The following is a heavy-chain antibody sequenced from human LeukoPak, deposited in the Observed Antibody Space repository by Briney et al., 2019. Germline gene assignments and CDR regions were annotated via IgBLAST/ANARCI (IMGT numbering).Heavy chain of an antibody. V-gene: IGHV4-39*07. D-gene: IGHD5-24*01. Sequence: PSETLSLTCTVSGGSMTSSSYYWGWIRQPPGKGLEWIGSIYYSGSTYYNPSLKSRVTISVDTSKNQFSLKLSSVTAADTAVYYCARGRWLQSGATFDYWGQGTLVTVSS. CDR2: IYYSGST. J-gene: IGHJ4*02. CDR3: ARGRWLQSGATFDY. CDR1: GGSMTSSSYY.